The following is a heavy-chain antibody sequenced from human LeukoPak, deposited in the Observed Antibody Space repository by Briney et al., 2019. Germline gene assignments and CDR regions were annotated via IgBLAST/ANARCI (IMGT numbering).Heavy chain of an antibody. J-gene: IGHJ4*02. CDR3: ARDIGDYYDSSGYSPNFDY. CDR1: GYTFTSYY. Sequence: ASVKVSCKASGYTFTSYYMHWVRQAPGQGLEWMGIINPSGGSTSYAQKFQGRVTMTRDTSTSTVYMELSSLRSEDTAVYYCARDIGDYYDSSGYSPNFDYWGQGTLVTVSS. V-gene: IGHV1-46*01. CDR2: INPSGGST. D-gene: IGHD3-22*01.